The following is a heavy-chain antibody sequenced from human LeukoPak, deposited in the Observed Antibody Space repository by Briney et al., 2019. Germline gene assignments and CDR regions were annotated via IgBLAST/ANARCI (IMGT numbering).Heavy chain of an antibody. CDR1: GFTFSSYG. Sequence: TGGSLRLSCAASGFTFSSYGMHWVRQAPGKGLEWVAFIRYDGSKKYYADSVKGRFTISRDNSKNTLYLEMNSLRAEDTAVYYCAKDIGSYYDYWGQGILVTVSS. CDR2: IRYDGSKK. V-gene: IGHV3-30*02. CDR3: AKDIGSYYDY. J-gene: IGHJ4*02. D-gene: IGHD3-10*01.